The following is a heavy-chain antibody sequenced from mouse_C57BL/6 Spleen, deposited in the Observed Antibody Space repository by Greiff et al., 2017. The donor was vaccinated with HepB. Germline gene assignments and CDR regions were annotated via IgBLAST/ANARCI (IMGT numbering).Heavy chain of an antibody. D-gene: IGHD1-1*01. Sequence: QVQLQQSGAELVRPGASVTLSCKASGYTFTDYEMHWVKQTPVHGLEWIGAIDPETGGTAYNQKFKGKAIMTADKSSSTAYMELRSLTSEDSAVYYCTSEGSSWFAYWGQGTLVTVSA. J-gene: IGHJ3*01. CDR1: GYTFTDYE. CDR2: IDPETGGT. CDR3: TSEGSSWFAY. V-gene: IGHV1-15*01.